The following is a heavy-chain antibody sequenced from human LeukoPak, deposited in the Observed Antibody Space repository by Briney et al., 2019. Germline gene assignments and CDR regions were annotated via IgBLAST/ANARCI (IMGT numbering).Heavy chain of an antibody. V-gene: IGHV1-2*02. CDR1: GYTFTGYY. D-gene: IGHD3-22*01. CDR2: INPNSGGT. J-gene: IGHJ6*03. CDR3: ASNGVYDSYYYYYMDV. Sequence: GASVKVSCKASGYTFTGYYMHWVRQAPGQGLEWMGWINPNSGGTNYAQKFQGRVTMTRDTSISTAYMELSRLRSDDTAVYYCASNGVYDSYYYYYMDVWGKGTTVTVSS.